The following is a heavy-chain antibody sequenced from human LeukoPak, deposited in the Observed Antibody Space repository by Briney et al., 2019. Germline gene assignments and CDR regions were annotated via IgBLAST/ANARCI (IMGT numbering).Heavy chain of an antibody. CDR2: ISYDGSNK. V-gene: IGHV3-30-3*01. CDR1: GFTFSSYA. J-gene: IGHJ4*02. CDR3: AKDLTASGCLDY. Sequence: GGSLRLSCAASGFTFSSYAMHWVRQAPGKGLEWVAVISYDGSNKYYADSVKGRFTISRDNSKNTLYLQMNSLRAEDTAVYFCAKDLTASGCLDYWGQGTQVTVSS. D-gene: IGHD3-22*01.